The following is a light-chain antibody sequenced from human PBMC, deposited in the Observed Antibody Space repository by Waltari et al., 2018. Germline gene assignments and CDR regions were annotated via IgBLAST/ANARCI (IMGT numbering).Light chain of an antibody. CDR3: QQTYTTLGT. J-gene: IGKJ1*01. CDR2: AAS. V-gene: IGKV1-39*01. Sequence: DIQMTQSPSSLSASVGDRVPITCRASQTVVSYLHWYQHKPGKAPKLLIYAASGLQSGVPSRLSGSGSGTDFTLTISSLQPEDFATYYCQQTYTTLGTFGQGTKVEIK. CDR1: QTVVSY.